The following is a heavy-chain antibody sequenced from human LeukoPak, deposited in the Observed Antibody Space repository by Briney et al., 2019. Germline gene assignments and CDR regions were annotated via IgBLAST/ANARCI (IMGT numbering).Heavy chain of an antibody. CDR1: GGSISSGGYY. V-gene: IGHV4-30-2*01. J-gene: IGHJ4*02. CDR2: IYHSGST. CDR3: ATKGDYCSSTSCYALDY. Sequence: SETLSLTCTVSGGSISSGGYYWSWIRQPPGKGLEWIGYIYHSGSTYYNPSLKSRVTISVDRSKNQFSLKLSSVTAADTAVYYCATKGDYCSSTSCYALDYWGQGTLVTVSS. D-gene: IGHD2-2*01.